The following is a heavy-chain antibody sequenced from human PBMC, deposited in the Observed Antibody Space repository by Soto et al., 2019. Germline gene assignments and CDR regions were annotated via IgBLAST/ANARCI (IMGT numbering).Heavy chain of an antibody. D-gene: IGHD6-19*01. V-gene: IGHV3-30*18. CDR1: GFTFSSYG. CDR3: AKGPRGQWLPRFDY. CDR2: ISYDGSNK. J-gene: IGHJ4*02. Sequence: QVQLVESGGGGVQPGRTLRLSCAASGFTFSSYGMHWVRQAPGKGLEWVAVISYDGSNKYYADSVKGRFTISRDNSKNTLYLQMNSLRAEDTAVYYCAKGPRGQWLPRFDYWGQGTLVTVSS.